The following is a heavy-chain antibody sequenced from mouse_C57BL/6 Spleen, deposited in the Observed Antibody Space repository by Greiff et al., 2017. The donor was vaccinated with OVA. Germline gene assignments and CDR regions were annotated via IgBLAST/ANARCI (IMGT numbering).Heavy chain of an antibody. CDR2: IYPGDGDT. J-gene: IGHJ2*01. D-gene: IGHD2-1*01. V-gene: IGHV1-82*01. CDR3: ARDGNYGGVDY. Sequence: QVQLQQSGPELVKPGASVKISCKASGYAFSSSWMNWVKQRPGKGLEWIGRIYPGDGDTNYNGKFKGKATLTADKSSSTAYMQLSSLTSEDSAVYFCARDGNYGGVDYWGQGTTLTVSS. CDR1: GYAFSSSW.